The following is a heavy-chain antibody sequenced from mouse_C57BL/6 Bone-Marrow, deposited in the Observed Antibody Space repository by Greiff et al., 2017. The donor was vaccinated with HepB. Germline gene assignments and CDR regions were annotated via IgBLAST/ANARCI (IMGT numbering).Heavy chain of an antibody. CDR2: IYPGGGYT. D-gene: IGHD2-1*01. CDR1: GYTFTNYW. J-gene: IGHJ2*01. CDR3: ARGGNGCYFDY. V-gene: IGHV1-63*01. Sequence: VKVVESGAELVRPGTSVKMSCKASGYTFTNYWIGWAKQRPGHGLEWIGDIYPGGGYTNYNEKFKGKATLTADKSSSTAYMQFSSLTSEDSAIYYCARGGNGCYFDYWGQGTTLTVSS.